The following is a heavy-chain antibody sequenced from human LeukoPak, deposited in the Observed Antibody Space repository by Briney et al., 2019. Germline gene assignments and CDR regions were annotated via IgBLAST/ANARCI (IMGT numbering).Heavy chain of an antibody. CDR1: GFTFSSYA. J-gene: IGHJ4*02. CDR2: ISGSGGST. D-gene: IGHD3-22*01. Sequence: GGSLRLSCAASGFTFSSYAMSWVRQAPGKGLEWVSAISGSGGSTYFADSVKGRFTISRDNSKNTLYLQMNSLRAEDTAVYYCAKDPYDSSGYYLPPPFDYWGQGTLVTVSS. V-gene: IGHV3-23*01. CDR3: AKDPYDSSGYYLPPPFDY.